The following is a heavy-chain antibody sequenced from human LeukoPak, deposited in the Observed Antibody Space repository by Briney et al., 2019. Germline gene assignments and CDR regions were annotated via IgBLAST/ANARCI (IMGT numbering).Heavy chain of an antibody. CDR3: AREKLNWGFDY. Sequence: PGGSLRLSCAASGFTVSSNYMSWVRQAPGEGLEWVSIIYSGGSTYYADSVKGRFTISRDNSKNILYLQMNSLRAEDTAVYYCAREKLNWGFDYWGQGTLVTVSS. J-gene: IGHJ4*02. D-gene: IGHD3-16*01. V-gene: IGHV3-53*01. CDR2: IYSGGST. CDR1: GFTVSSNY.